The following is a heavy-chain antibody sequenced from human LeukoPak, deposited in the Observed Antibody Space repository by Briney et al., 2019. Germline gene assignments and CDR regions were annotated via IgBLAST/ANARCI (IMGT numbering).Heavy chain of an antibody. CDR3: ARDGGDFLLRLNYFDY. D-gene: IGHD2/OR15-2a*01. Sequence: GASVKVSCKASGYTFTSYYMHWVRQAPGQGLEWMGIINPSGGSTSYAQKFQGRVTMTRDTSTSTVYMELSSPRSEDTAVYYCARDGGDFLLRLNYFDYWGQGTLVTVSS. CDR2: INPSGGST. J-gene: IGHJ4*02. V-gene: IGHV1-46*01. CDR1: GYTFTSYY.